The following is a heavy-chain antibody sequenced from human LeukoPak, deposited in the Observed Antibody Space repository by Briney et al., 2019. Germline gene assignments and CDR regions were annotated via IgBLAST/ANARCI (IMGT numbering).Heavy chain of an antibody. CDR2: IYHSGST. Sequence: SETLSLTCTVSGYSISGGYYWGWIRQPPGKGLEWIGSIYHSGSTYYNPSLKSRVTISVDTSKNQFSLKLSSVTAADTAVYYCARVYYSSSYDYWYFDLWGRGTLVTVSS. V-gene: IGHV4-38-2*02. CDR3: ARVYYSSSYDYWYFDL. CDR1: GYSISGGYY. J-gene: IGHJ2*01. D-gene: IGHD6-13*01.